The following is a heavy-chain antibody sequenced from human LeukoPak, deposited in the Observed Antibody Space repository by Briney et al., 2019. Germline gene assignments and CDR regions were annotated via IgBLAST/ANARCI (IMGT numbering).Heavy chain of an antibody. CDR1: GGSISTYN. V-gene: IGHV4-4*07. CDR3: ARGAYCSSTSCYRRGHAFDI. CDR2: IYTSGST. J-gene: IGHJ3*02. Sequence: SETLSLTRTVSGGSISTYNWTWIRQPAGEGLEWIGRIYTSGSTNYNPSLKSRVTMSVDTSKNQFSLKLSSVTAADTAVYYCARGAYCSSTSCYRRGHAFDIWGQGTMVTVSS. D-gene: IGHD2-2*01.